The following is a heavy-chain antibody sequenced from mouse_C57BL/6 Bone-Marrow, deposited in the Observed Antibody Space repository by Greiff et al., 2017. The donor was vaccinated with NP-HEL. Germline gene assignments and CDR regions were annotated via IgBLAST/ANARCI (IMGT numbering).Heavy chain of an antibody. CDR1: GFTFSDYY. CDR2: INYDGSST. J-gene: IGHJ1*03. V-gene: IGHV5-16*01. D-gene: IGHD1-1*01. CDR3: ARDRFYYYGSSWYFDV. Sequence: EVKLVESEGGLVQPGSSMKLSCTASGFTFSDYYMAWVRQVPEKGLEWVANINYDGSSTYYLDSLKSRFIISRDNAKNILYLQMSSLKSEDTATYYCARDRFYYYGSSWYFDVWGTGTTVTVSS.